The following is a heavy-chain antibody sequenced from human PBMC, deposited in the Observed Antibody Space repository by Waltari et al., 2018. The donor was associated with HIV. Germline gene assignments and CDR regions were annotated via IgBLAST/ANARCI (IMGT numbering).Heavy chain of an antibody. CDR1: GFTFGGYS. Sequence: VHLEESGGGLVQPGGSLRLSCVASGFTFGGYSMNWVRQAPGKGREWISHISRGGDSIYYADSVKGRYTTSRDNAKKSLYLQMNSLRAEDTAVYFCARGGTTVRGLIFALDIWGQGTLVTVSS. CDR2: ISRGGDSI. V-gene: IGHV3-48*01. CDR3: ARGGTTVRGLIFALDI. D-gene: IGHD3-10*01. J-gene: IGHJ3*02.